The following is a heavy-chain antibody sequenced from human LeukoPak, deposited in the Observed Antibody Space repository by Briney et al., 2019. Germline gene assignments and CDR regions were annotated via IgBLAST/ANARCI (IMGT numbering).Heavy chain of an antibody. CDR1: GFTFNNYA. CDR3: AKSAVKWELRDAFDI. Sequence: PGGSLRLSCAASGFTFNNYAMSWVRQAPGKGLEWVPPISVSGGTTYYADSVKGRFTISRDNSKNTLYLQMNSLRAEDTAVYYCAKSAVKWELRDAFDIWGQGTTVTVSS. CDR2: ISVSGGTT. V-gene: IGHV3-23*01. J-gene: IGHJ3*02. D-gene: IGHD1-26*01.